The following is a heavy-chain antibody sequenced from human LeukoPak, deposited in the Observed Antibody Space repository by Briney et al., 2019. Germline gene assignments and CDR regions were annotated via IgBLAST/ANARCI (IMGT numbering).Heavy chain of an antibody. Sequence: GASVKVSCKASGYTFTSYYMHWVRQAPGQGLEWMGWISAYNGNTNYAQKLQGRVTMTTDTSTSTAYMELRSLRSDDTAVYYCARVETMGPFNWFDPWGQGTLVTVSS. CDR1: GYTFTSYY. J-gene: IGHJ5*02. CDR2: ISAYNGNT. D-gene: IGHD3-10*01. CDR3: ARVETMGPFNWFDP. V-gene: IGHV1-18*04.